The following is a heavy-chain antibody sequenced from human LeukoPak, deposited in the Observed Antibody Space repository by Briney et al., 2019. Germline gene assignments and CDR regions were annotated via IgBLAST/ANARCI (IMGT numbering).Heavy chain of an antibody. Sequence: GGSLRLSCAAPGFTFSSHWMHWVRQAPGKGLVWVSRINSDGSSTSYADSVKGRFTISRDNAKNTLYLQMNSLRAEDTAVYYCARAKDGEELDYWGQGTLVTVSS. CDR2: INSDGSST. D-gene: IGHD3-10*01. J-gene: IGHJ4*02. CDR3: ARAKDGEELDY. CDR1: GFTFSSHW. V-gene: IGHV3-74*01.